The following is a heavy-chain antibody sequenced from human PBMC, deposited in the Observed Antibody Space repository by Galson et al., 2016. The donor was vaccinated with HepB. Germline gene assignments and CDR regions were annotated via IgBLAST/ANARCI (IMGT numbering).Heavy chain of an antibody. J-gene: IGHJ5*02. Sequence: SLRLSCAASGLTFSNYAMTWVRQAPGKGLEWVSSISGDTTTTYYEDSVKGRFTISRDNSKNTFYLQMNSLRAEDTASYYCAKGGGSTWYISPHFVDPWGQGTLVTVSS. CDR2: ISGDTTTT. CDR3: AKGGGSTWYISPHFVDP. CDR1: GLTFSNYA. V-gene: IGHV3-23*01. D-gene: IGHD6-13*01.